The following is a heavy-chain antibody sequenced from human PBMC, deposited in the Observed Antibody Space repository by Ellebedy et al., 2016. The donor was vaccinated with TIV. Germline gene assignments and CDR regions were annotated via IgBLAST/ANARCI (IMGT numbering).Heavy chain of an antibody. CDR2: IIPIFGTA. CDR3: ARVSGDILTGD. D-gene: IGHD3-9*01. J-gene: IGHJ4*02. CDR1: GGTFSSYA. V-gene: IGHV1-69*05. Sequence: ASVKVSCKASGGTFSSYAISWVRQAPGQGLEWMGGIIPIFGTANYAQKLQGRVTMTTDTSTSTAYMELRSLRSDDTAVYYCARVSGDILTGDWGQGTLVTVSS.